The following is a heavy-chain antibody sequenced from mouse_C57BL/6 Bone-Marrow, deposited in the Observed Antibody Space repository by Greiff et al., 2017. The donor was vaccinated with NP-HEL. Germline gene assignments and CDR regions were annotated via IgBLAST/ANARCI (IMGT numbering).Heavy chain of an antibody. V-gene: IGHV1-55*01. D-gene: IGHD2-3*01. CDR1: GYTFTSYW. Sequence: QVHVKQPGAELVKPGASVKMSCKASGYTFTSYWITWVKQRPGQGLEWIGDIYPGSGSTNYNEKFKSKATLTVDTSSSTAYMQLSSLTSEDSAVYYCARGLYDDDYWGQGTTLTVSS. J-gene: IGHJ2*01. CDR3: ARGLYDDDY. CDR2: IYPGSGST.